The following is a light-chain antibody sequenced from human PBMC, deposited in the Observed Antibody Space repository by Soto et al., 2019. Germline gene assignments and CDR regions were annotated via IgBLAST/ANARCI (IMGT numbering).Light chain of an antibody. V-gene: IGKV3D-15*02. CDR3: HQYGTSART. J-gene: IGKJ1*01. CDR1: QSINNY. Sequence: DRLMAQSPGNLSLSPGETATLSCRAGQSINNYLAWYQQKLGQAPRLLIYGASTRATGIPARFSGSGSGTEFTLTISSLQSEDFAVYYCHQYGTSARTFGQGTKVDIK. CDR2: GAS.